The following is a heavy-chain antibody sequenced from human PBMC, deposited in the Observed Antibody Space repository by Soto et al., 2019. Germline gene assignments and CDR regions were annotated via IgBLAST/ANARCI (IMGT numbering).Heavy chain of an antibody. CDR1: GFTFTSYA. V-gene: IGHV3-23*01. CDR2: ISGSGGTT. CDR3: AKHEGYCRGGACYFGYYSDY. Sequence: LRLSCAASGFTFTSYAMSWVRQAPGKGLEWVSGISGSGGTTYYADSVKGRFTISRDNSKDTLYLQMNSLRAEDTAVYYCAKHEGYCRGGACYFGYYSDYWGQGTLVTVSS. J-gene: IGHJ4*02. D-gene: IGHD2-15*01.